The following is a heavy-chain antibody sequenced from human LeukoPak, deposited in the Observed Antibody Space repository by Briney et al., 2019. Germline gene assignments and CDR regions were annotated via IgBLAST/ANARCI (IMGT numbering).Heavy chain of an antibody. J-gene: IGHJ4*02. D-gene: IGHD6-13*01. CDR3: ARTAAAGTCFDY. CDR2: INHSGST. V-gene: IGHV4-34*01. CDR1: GGSFSGYY. Sequence: PSETLSLTCAVYGGSFSGYYWSWIRQPPGKGLEWIGEINHSGSTNYNPSLKSRVTISVDTSKNQFSLKLSSVTAADTAVYYCARTAAAGTCFDYWGQGTLVTVSS.